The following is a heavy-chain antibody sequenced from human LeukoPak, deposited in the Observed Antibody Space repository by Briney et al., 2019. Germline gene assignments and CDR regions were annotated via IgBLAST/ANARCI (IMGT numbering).Heavy chain of an antibody. V-gene: IGHV3-48*01. Sequence: GGSLRLSCTTSGFTFNIYGMNWVRQAPGKGLDWVSYISSDGSVKYYADSVEGRFTISRDNAKKSLLLQMSSLRAEDTAVYYCARLGGGAHRHTIGSTYAMDVWGQGTTVIVSS. D-gene: IGHD3-10*01. J-gene: IGHJ6*02. CDR1: GFTFNIYG. CDR2: ISSDGSVK. CDR3: ARLGGGAHRHTIGSTYAMDV.